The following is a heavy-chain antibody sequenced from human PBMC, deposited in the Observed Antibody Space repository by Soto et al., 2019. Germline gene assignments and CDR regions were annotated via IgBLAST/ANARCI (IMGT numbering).Heavy chain of an antibody. CDR2: ISASGDGT. V-gene: IGHV3-23*01. D-gene: IGHD6-19*01. J-gene: IGHJ4*02. CDR1: GFTTSSYA. CDR3: AKRPGYSSTWHYFDY. Sequence: EVQLLESGGGLVQPGGSLRLSCAASGFTTSSYAMSWVRQAPGKGLEWVSTISASGDGTYYADSVKGRFTISRDNSKSTLSLQMNNLRAEDTAVYYCAKRPGYSSTWHYFDYWGQGTLVTVSS.